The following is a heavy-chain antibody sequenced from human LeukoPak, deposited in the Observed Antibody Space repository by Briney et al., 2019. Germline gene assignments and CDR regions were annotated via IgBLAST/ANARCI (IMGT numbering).Heavy chain of an antibody. CDR2: IRSKAYGGTT. CDR1: GFTFGDYA. Sequence: GRSLRLSCTASGFTFGDYAMSWVRQAPGEGLEWVGFIRSKAYGGTTEYAASVKGRFTISRDDSKSIAYLQMNSLKTEDTAVYYCTRDHWAVADLYYFDYWGQGTLVTVSS. J-gene: IGHJ4*02. CDR3: TRDHWAVADLYYFDY. V-gene: IGHV3-49*04. D-gene: IGHD6-19*01.